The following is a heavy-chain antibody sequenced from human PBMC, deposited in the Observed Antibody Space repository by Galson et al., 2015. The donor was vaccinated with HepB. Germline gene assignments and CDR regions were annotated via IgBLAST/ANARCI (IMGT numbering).Heavy chain of an antibody. Sequence: SVKVSCKASGGTYSSHAINWVRQAPGQGLEWMGGIIPRFGTAYYAQKFRDRITLTADESTSTAYMEMSSLRSEDTALYYCASLPSVGGDYFYSGMDVWGQGTTVTVSS. CDR2: IIPRFGTA. D-gene: IGHD3-16*01. CDR1: GGTYSSHA. J-gene: IGHJ6*02. CDR3: ASLPSVGGDYFYSGMDV. V-gene: IGHV1-69*13.